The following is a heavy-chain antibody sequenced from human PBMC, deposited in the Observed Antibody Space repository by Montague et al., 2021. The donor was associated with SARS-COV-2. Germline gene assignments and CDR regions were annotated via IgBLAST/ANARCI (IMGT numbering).Heavy chain of an antibody. CDR1: GGSISSSSYY. Sequence: SETLSLTCTVSGGSISSSSYYWGWIRQPPGKGLEWIGSIYYSGTTYYNPSLKSRVTISVDTSKNQFSLKLSSVTAADTAVYYCARHVRSLMVRGPDFDCWGQGTLVTVSS. D-gene: IGHD3-10*01. J-gene: IGHJ4*02. CDR3: ARHVRSLMVRGPDFDC. V-gene: IGHV4-39*01. CDR2: IYYSGTT.